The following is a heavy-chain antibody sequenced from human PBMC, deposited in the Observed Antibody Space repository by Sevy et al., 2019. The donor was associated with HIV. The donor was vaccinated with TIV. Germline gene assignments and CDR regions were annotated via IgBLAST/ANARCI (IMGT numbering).Heavy chain of an antibody. V-gene: IGHV3-15*01. CDR2: IKSKTDGGTT. Sequence: GGSLRLSCAASGFTFSNAWMSWVRQAPGKGLEWVGRIKSKTDGGTTDYAAPVKGRFTISRDDSKNTLYLQMNSLKTEDTAVYYCTREVPAAIRWFDPWGQGTLVTVSS. CDR3: TREVPAAIRWFDP. CDR1: GFTFSNAW. J-gene: IGHJ5*02. D-gene: IGHD2-2*02.